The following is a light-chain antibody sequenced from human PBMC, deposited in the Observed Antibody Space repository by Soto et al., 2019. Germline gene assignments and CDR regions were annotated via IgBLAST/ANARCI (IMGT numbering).Light chain of an antibody. CDR1: QSISDW. CDR2: KAS. V-gene: IGKV1-5*03. CDR3: QQYNSDPYT. J-gene: IGKJ2*01. Sequence: DIQKTKYPSTLSASVGDRVTITCRASQSISDWLAWYQQKPGKAPNLLIYKASSLESGVPSRFSGSGSGTEFTLTISSVQPDDFAAYYCQQYNSDPYTFGQGTKLEIK.